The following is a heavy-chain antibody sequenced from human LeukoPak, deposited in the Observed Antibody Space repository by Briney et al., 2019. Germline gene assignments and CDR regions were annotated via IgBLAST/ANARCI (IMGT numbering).Heavy chain of an antibody. CDR2: IYTSGST. V-gene: IGHV4-4*07. CDR1: GGSISSYY. D-gene: IGHD2-15*01. J-gene: IGHJ4*02. CDR3: ARDQVVVAANYFDY. Sequence: SETLSLTCTVSGGSISSYYWSWIRQPAGKGLEWIGRIYTSGSTNYNPSLKSRVTISVDTSKNQFSLKLSSVTAADTAVYYCARDQVVVAANYFDYWGQGTLVTVSS.